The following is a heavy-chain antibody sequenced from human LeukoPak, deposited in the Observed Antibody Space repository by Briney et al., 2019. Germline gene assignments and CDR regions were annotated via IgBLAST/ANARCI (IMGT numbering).Heavy chain of an antibody. J-gene: IGHJ6*03. V-gene: IGHV3-66*01. CDR2: THIDDTT. CDR1: GFTTTTTY. Sequence: GGSLRLSCAASGFTTTTTYMSWVRQAPGTGLQWVSITHIDDTTYYADSVRGRFAISRDNSKNTLYLQMNSLRAEDTAVYYCAREKGVVVAATGLYYYYYMDVWGKGTTVTVSS. D-gene: IGHD2-15*01. CDR3: AREKGVVVAATGLYYYYYMDV.